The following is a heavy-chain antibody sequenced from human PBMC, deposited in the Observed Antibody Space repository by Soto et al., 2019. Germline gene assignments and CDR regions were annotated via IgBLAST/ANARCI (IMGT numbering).Heavy chain of an antibody. J-gene: IGHJ6*02. CDR1: GGTFSNYA. V-gene: IGHV1-69*12. CDR3: ARDTAGVTAATRGGYYYGRDV. Sequence: QVQLVQSGAEVKKPGSSVKVSCKASGGTFSNYAITWVRQAPGQGLEWMGGIIPFFVTANYAQKFQGRVMLTADESTSLAYIELSSLTSEYTAVYFCARDTAGVTAATRGGYYYGRDVWSQGTTVTVSS. D-gene: IGHD2-15*01. CDR2: IIPFFVTA.